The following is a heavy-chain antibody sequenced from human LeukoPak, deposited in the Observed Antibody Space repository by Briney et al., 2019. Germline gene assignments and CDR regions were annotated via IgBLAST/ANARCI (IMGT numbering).Heavy chain of an antibody. CDR3: AKSWQWLENFDY. D-gene: IGHD6-19*01. CDR2: ISGSGGST. J-gene: IGHJ4*02. Sequence: GGSLRLSCAASGFTFSSYAMSWVRRAPGKGLEWVLAISGSGGSTYYADSVKGRFTISRDNSKNTLYLQMNSLRAEDTAVYYCAKSWQWLENFDYWGQGTLVTVSS. V-gene: IGHV3-23*01. CDR1: GFTFSSYA.